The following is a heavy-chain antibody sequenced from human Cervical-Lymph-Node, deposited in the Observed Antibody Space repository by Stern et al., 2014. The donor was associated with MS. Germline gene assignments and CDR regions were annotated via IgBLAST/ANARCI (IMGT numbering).Heavy chain of an antibody. D-gene: IGHD3-16*01. CDR1: SGSTGNKY. V-gene: IGHV4-59*01. J-gene: IGHJ4*02. Sequence: QLQLKESGPGPVKPSETLSLMSNVSSGSTGNKYWSWIRQPPGKGLEWIGHLYYRGRTNDSPSLKSRVTISLDTSKNQFSLKLSSVTAADTAVYYCARAGPYDYIWGNLRHRAFYFDSWGQGVLVTVSS. CDR3: ARAGPYDYIWGNLRHRAFYFDS. CDR2: LYYRGRT.